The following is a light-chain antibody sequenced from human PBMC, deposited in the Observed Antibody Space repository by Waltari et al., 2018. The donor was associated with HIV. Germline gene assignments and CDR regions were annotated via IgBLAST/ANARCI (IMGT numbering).Light chain of an antibody. CDR3: AAWDDSLNGYV. CDR2: RNN. J-gene: IGLJ1*01. Sequence: QSVLTQPPSASGPPGQRITISCSGSSSDIGSNTVNWFQQLPGTAPKLLIYRNNQRPSGVPDRCSGSKSGTSASLAISGLQSEDEADYCCAAWDDSLNGYVFGAGTKVTVL. V-gene: IGLV1-44*01. CDR1: SSDIGSNT.